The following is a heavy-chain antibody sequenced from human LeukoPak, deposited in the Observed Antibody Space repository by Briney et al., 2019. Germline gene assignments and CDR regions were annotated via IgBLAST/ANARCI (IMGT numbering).Heavy chain of an antibody. CDR1: GGSFSDYY. CDR3: ARFRNYYYGMDV. J-gene: IGHJ6*02. V-gene: IGHV3-11*01. CDR2: ISSSGSTI. Sequence: LSLTCAVYGGSFSDYYMSWIRQAPGKGLEWVSYISSSGSTIYYADSVKGRFTISRDNAKNSLYLQMNSLRAEDTAVYYCARFRNYYYGMDVWGQGTTVTVSS.